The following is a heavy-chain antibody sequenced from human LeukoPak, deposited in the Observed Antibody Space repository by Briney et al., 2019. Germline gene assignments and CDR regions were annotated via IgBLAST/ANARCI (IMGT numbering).Heavy chain of an antibody. CDR1: GGTFSSYA. V-gene: IGHV1-69*13. D-gene: IGHD3-22*01. J-gene: IGHJ6*02. Sequence: SVKVSCKASGGTFSSYAISWVRQAPGQGLEWMGGIIPIFGTANYAQKFQGRVTITADESTSTAYMELSSLRSEDTAVYYCARKYYYDSSGYYPRRYYYGMDVWGQGTTVTVPS. CDR2: IIPIFGTA. CDR3: ARKYYYDSSGYYPRRYYYGMDV.